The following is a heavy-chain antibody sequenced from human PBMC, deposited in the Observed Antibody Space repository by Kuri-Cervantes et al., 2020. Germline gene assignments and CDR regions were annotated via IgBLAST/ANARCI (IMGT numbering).Heavy chain of an antibody. Sequence: ASVKVSCKTSGYRFTSHGIGWVRQAPGQGLEWMGWISAYNGDTNYAQKLQGRVTMTTDTSTSTAYMELRSLRSDDTAVYYCAKTSVAGTGGRYFDYWGQGTLVTVSS. D-gene: IGHD6-19*01. CDR2: ISAYNGDT. CDR3: AKTSVAGTGGRYFDY. V-gene: IGHV1-18*01. J-gene: IGHJ4*02. CDR1: GYRFTSHG.